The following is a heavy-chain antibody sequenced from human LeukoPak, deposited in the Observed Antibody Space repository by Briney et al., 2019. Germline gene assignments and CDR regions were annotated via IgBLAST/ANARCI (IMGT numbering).Heavy chain of an antibody. CDR2: IYYSGST. J-gene: IGHJ4*02. CDR1: GGSISSYY. D-gene: IGHD3-22*01. CDR3: ARDRDYYDNPIDY. Sequence: SETLSLTCTVSGGSISSYYWSWIRQPPGKGLEWIGYIYYSGSTNYNPSLKSRVTISVDTSKNQFSLKLSSVTAADTAVYYCARDRDYYDNPIDYWGQGTLVTVSS. V-gene: IGHV4-59*01.